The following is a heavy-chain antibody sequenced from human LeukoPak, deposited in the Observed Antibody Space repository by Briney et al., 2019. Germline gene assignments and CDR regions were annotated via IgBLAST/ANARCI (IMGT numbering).Heavy chain of an antibody. CDR1: GGTFSSYA. Sequence: SVNVSCTASGGTFSSYAISWVRQAPGQGLEWMGGIIPIFGTANYAQKFQGRVTITADESTSTAYMELSSLRSEDTAVYYCARGPLRVTSRPQDYWGQGTLVTVSS. J-gene: IGHJ4*02. CDR3: ARGPLRVTSRPQDY. CDR2: IIPIFGTA. D-gene: IGHD1-26*01. V-gene: IGHV1-69*13.